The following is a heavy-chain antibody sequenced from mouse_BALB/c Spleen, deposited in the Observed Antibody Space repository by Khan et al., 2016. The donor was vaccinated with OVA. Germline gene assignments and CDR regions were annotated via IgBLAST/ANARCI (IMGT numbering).Heavy chain of an antibody. CDR1: GFNIKDTY. D-gene: IGHD1-2*01. J-gene: IGHJ4*01. CDR3: SYSLLVYALDY. V-gene: IGHV14-3*02. CDR2: IDPANGNT. Sequence: EVQLQESGAELMKPGASVKLSCTVSGFNIKDTYMHWVKRRPEQGLEWIGRIDPANGNTKYDPKFQDKATITADTSSNTAYLQLSSLTSEDPAVYYCSYSLLVYALDYWGQGTSVTVSS.